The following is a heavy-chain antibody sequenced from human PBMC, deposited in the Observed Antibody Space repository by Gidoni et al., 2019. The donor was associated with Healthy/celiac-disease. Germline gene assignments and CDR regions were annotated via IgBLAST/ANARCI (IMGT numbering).Heavy chain of an antibody. V-gene: IGHV3-48*02. CDR1: GFTFSSYS. D-gene: IGHD4-17*01. CDR2: ISSSSSTI. J-gene: IGHJ4*02. Sequence: EVQLVESGGGLVQPGGSLRLSCAASGFTFSSYSMNWVRQAPGKGLEWVSYISSSSSTIYYADSVKGRFTISRDNAKNSLYLQMNSLRDEDTAVYYCARDGDYGDYHLDYWGQGTLVTVSS. CDR3: ARDGDYGDYHLDY.